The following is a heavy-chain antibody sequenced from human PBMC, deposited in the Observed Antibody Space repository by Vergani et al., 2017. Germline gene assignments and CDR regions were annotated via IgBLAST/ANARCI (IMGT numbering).Heavy chain of an antibody. V-gene: IGHV4-34*01. Sequence: QVQLQQWGAGLLKPSETLSPICAVYGGSFSGYYWSWIRQPPGKGLEWIGEINHSGSNNYNPYLKSRVTSSVDTSKKQYSLTRSSVTAADTAEYYCARGRISPFDPWGQGTLVTVSS. CDR1: GGSFSGYY. D-gene: IGHD2/OR15-2a*01. CDR3: ARGRISPFDP. J-gene: IGHJ5*02. CDR2: INHSGSN.